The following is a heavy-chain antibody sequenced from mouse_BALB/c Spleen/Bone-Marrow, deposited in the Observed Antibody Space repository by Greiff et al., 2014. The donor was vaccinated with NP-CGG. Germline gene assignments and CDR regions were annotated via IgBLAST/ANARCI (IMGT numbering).Heavy chain of an antibody. CDR3: AKGGPYLAWFAY. Sequence: VKLVESGPGLVAPSQSLSITCTVSGFSLTSYGVSWVRQPPGKGLEWLGVIWADGSTSYHSTLISRLSISKDNSKSQVFLKLNRLQTDDTAAYYGAKGGPYLAWFAYWGQGTLVTVSA. CDR2: IWADGST. V-gene: IGHV2-3*01. CDR1: GFSLTSYG. J-gene: IGHJ3*01. D-gene: IGHD5-1*01.